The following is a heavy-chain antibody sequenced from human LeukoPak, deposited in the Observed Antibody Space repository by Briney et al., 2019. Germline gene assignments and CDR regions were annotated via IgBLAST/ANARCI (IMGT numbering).Heavy chain of an antibody. V-gene: IGHV5-51*01. CDR2: IYPGDSDT. D-gene: IGHD4/OR15-4a*01. Sequence: GESLKISWKGSASRFSNYWIGWVRQMPGKGLEWMGIIYPGDSDTRYSLSFQGQVTISADKSISTAYLQWRCLKASDTAMYYCTRTAGANYYDYYMDVWGKGTTVPVSS. CDR1: ASRFSNYW. CDR3: TRTAGANYYDYYMDV. J-gene: IGHJ6*03.